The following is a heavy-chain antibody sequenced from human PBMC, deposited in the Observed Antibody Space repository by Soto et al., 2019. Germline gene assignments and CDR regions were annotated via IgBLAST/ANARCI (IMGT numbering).Heavy chain of an antibody. CDR1: GFSFENYG. CDR3: VRGNSYTYGPFDN. D-gene: IGHD3-16*01. V-gene: IGHV3-33*01. CDR2: IWFDGSER. J-gene: IGHJ4*02. Sequence: QVQLVESGGGVVQPGRSLRLSCAASGFSFENYGMHWVRQAPGKGLEWVAGIWFDGSERKYGDSVKGRFTISRDNSKNTEFMKMRRLSDKNTAVYYYVRGNSYTYGPFDNWGQGTLVTVSS.